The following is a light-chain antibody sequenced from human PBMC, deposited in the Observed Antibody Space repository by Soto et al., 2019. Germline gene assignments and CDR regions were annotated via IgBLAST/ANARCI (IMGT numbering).Light chain of an antibody. CDR2: GAS. Sequence: EIVVMRSPGTLSLSPVERATLSCMATQSVTTNLAWYQQKPGQAPRLLIYGASTRATDIPARFSGSGYGTEFTLTISSLQSEDFAVYYCQQYNNWPRTFGQGTKVDIK. V-gene: IGKV3-15*01. CDR3: QQYNNWPRT. CDR1: QSVTTN. J-gene: IGKJ1*01.